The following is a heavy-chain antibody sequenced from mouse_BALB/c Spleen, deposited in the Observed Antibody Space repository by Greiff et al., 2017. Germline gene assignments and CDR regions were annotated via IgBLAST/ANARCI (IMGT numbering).Heavy chain of an antibody. V-gene: IGHV5-6-5*01. CDR3: ANYYGSSPWFAY. CDR1: GFTFSSYA. J-gene: IGHJ3*01. D-gene: IGHD1-1*01. CDR2: ISSGGST. Sequence: DVQLVESGGGLVKPGGSLKLSCAASGFTFSSYAMSWVRQTPEKRLEWVASISSGGSTYYPDSVKGRFTISRDNARNILYLQMSSLRSEDTAMYYCANYYGSSPWFAYWGQGTLVTVSA.